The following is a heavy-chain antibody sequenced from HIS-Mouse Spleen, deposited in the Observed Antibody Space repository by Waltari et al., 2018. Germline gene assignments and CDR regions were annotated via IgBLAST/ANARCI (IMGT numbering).Heavy chain of an antibody. D-gene: IGHD5-12*01. V-gene: IGHV3-30*04. Sequence: QVQLVESGGGVVQPGGSLRRSCAASGFPVSSYAMHWVRQAPGKGMEWVAVISYDGSNKYYADSVKGRFTISRDNSKNTLYLQMNSLRAEDTAVYYCARRYSGYDLGYWGQGTLVTVSS. CDR3: ARRYSGYDLGY. CDR2: ISYDGSNK. J-gene: IGHJ4*02. CDR1: GFPVSSYA.